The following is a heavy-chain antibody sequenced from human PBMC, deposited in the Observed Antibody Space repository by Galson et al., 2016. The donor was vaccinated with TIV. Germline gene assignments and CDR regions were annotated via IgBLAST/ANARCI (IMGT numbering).Heavy chain of an antibody. V-gene: IGHV1-46*01. CDR1: GYTFTGYF. J-gene: IGHJ4*02. Sequence: SVKVSCKASGYTFTGYFIHWVRQAPGQGLEWMGIINPSGGSTSYAQKFQGRVTMTRVTSTSTVYMELSSLRSEDTAVYYCARDGEVGSSDHDHWGQGTLVSVSS. D-gene: IGHD3-22*01. CDR3: ARDGEVGSSDHDH. CDR2: INPSGGST.